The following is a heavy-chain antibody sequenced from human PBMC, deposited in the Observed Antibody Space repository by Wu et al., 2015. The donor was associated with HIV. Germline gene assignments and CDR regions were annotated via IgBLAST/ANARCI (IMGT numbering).Heavy chain of an antibody. CDR3: ARVPAAGTVERYAFDI. V-gene: IGHV1-46*01. CDR1: GYTFTSYY. CDR2: INPSGGST. Sequence: QVQLVQSGAEVKKPGASVKVSCKASGYTFTSYYMHWVRQAPGQGLEWMGIINPSGGSTSYAQKFQGRVTMTRDTSTSTVYMELSSLRSEDTAVYYCARVPAAGTVERYAFDIWGQGDKWSPSL. D-gene: IGHD6-13*01. J-gene: IGHJ3*02.